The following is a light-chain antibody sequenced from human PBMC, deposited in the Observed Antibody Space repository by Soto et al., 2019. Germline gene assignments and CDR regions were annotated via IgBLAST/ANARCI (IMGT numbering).Light chain of an antibody. CDR3: GTWDSSLSAYV. CDR1: SSNIGNNY. J-gene: IGLJ1*01. V-gene: IGLV1-51*01. Sequence: QSVLTQPPSASAAPGQKVTISCSGSSSNIGNNYVSWYQQLSGTAPKLLIYDNNKRPSGIPDRFSGSKSGTSATLGITGLQTGDEADYYCGTWDSSLSAYVFGTGTKSPS. CDR2: DNN.